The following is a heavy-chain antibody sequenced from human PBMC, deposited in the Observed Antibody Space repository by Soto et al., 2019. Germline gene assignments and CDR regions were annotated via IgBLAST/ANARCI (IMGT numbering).Heavy chain of an antibody. CDR2: IYYTGIT. V-gene: IGHV4-59*12. J-gene: IGHJ6*02. CDR1: GDSISNYY. D-gene: IGHD3-10*01. CDR3: AREGALPFGGNPDYYDNLAV. Sequence: SETLSLTCTVSGDSISNYYWSWIRQPPGKGLEWIGHIYYTGITNYNPSLKSRVTISLDTSENQFSLTLSSVTAADTAVYYCAREGALPFGGNPDYYDNLAVWGQGTTVTVSS.